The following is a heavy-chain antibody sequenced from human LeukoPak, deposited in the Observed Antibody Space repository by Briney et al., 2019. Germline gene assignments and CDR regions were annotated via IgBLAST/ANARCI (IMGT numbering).Heavy chain of an antibody. J-gene: IGHJ4*02. D-gene: IGHD2/OR15-2a*01. CDR2: IYPGDSET. V-gene: IGHV5-51*01. CDR3: AKVSDFNYFFDD. CDR1: GYSFTSYW. Sequence: GESLKISCKGSGYSFTSYWIGWVRQMPGKGLEWMGIIYPGDSETRYSPSFHGQVTMSADKSISTAYLQWSSLRASDTAIYYCAKVSDFNYFFDDWGQGTLVTVSS.